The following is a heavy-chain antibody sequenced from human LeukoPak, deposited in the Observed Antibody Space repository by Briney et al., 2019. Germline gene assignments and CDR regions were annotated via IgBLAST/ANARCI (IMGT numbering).Heavy chain of an antibody. CDR1: GYTFTDYY. V-gene: IGHV1-69-2*01. Sequence: GATVKISCKGSGYTFTDYYMHWVQQAPGKGLEWMGRVDPEDGETIYAEKFQGRVTITADTSTDTAYMELSSLRSEDTAVYYCATLVGYCSSTSCYSDAFDIWGQGTMVTVSS. CDR3: ATLVGYCSSTSCYSDAFDI. J-gene: IGHJ3*02. D-gene: IGHD2-2*01. CDR2: VDPEDGET.